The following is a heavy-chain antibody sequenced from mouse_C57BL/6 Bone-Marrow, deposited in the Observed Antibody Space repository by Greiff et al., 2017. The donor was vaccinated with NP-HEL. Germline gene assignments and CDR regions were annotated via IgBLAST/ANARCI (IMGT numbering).Heavy chain of an antibody. J-gene: IGHJ4*01. CDR1: GYAFTNYL. V-gene: IGHV1-54*01. Sequence: VQRVESGAELVRPGTSVKVSCKASGYAFTNYLIEWVKQRPGQGLEWIGVINPGSGGTNYNEKFKGKATLTADKSSSTAYMQLSSLTSEDSAVYFCARVGTTVGNTSYYYAMDYWGQGTSVTVSS. D-gene: IGHD1-1*01. CDR3: ARVGTTVGNTSYYYAMDY. CDR2: INPGSGGT.